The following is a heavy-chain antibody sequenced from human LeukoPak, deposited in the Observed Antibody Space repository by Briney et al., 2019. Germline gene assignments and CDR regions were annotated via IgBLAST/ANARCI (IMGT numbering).Heavy chain of an antibody. D-gene: IGHD6-19*01. Sequence: SETLSLTCTVSGVSISSSSYYWGWIRQTPGKGLEWIGSLYYSGSTFYNPSLQSRVTLSVDTSKNHFSLKMNSVTAADTAVYYCAKAVAWRGFDPWGQGTLVTVSS. J-gene: IGHJ5*02. CDR2: LYYSGST. CDR1: GVSISSSSYY. CDR3: AKAVAWRGFDP. V-gene: IGHV4-39*07.